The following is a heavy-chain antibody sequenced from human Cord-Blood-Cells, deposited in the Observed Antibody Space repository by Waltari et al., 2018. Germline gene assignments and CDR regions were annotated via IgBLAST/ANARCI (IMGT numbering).Heavy chain of an antibody. V-gene: IGHV1-69*01. CDR2: IIPIFGTA. CDR3: ARGSRGQEMYYDFWSGYYDY. J-gene: IGHJ4*02. CDR1: GGTFSSYA. D-gene: IGHD3-3*01. Sequence: QVQLVQTGAAVKKPGSSVKVSCKASGGTFSSYAIRWARQALGHGLEWMGGIIPIFGTANYAQKFQGRVTITADESTSTAYMELSSLRSEDTAVYYCARGSRGQEMYYDFWSGYYDYWGQGTLVTVSS.